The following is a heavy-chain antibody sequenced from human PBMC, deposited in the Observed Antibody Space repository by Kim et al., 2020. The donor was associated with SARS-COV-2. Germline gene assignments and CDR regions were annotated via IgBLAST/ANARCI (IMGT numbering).Heavy chain of an antibody. V-gene: IGHV4-34*01. CDR3: ARGYLAAAADY. Sequence: SETLSLTCAVYGGSFSGYYWSWIRQPPGKGLEWIGEINHSGSTNYNPSLKSRVTISVDTSKNQFSLKLSSVTAADTAVYYCARGYLAAAADYWGQGTLVTVSS. D-gene: IGHD6-13*01. CDR1: GGSFSGYY. J-gene: IGHJ4*02. CDR2: INHSGST.